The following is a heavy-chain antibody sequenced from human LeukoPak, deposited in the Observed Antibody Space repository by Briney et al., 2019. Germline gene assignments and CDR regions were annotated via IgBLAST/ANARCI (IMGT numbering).Heavy chain of an antibody. V-gene: IGHV4-34*01. D-gene: IGHD2-21*01. Sequence: PSETLSLTCACNRWSFSGYYWSWIRQPPGKGLEWIGEINHSGSTNYNPSLKSRVTISVDTSKNQFSLKLSSVTAADTAVYYCATATCGGNCYYIDYWGQGTLVTVSS. CDR3: ATATCGGNCYYIDY. CDR2: INHSGST. J-gene: IGHJ4*02. CDR1: RWSFSGYY.